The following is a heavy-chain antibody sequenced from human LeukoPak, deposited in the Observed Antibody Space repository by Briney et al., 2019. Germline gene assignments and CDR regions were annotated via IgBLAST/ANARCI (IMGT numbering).Heavy chain of an antibody. CDR3: ASPRQYSSSWNLDY. CDR1: GYTFTSYG. CDR2: ISAYNGNT. D-gene: IGHD6-13*01. Sequence: ASVKVSCKASGYTFTSYGISWVRQAPGQGLEWMGRISAYNGNTNYAQKLQGRVTMTTDTSTSTAYMELRSLRSDDTAVYYCASPRQYSSSWNLDYWGQGTLVTVSS. J-gene: IGHJ4*02. V-gene: IGHV1-18*01.